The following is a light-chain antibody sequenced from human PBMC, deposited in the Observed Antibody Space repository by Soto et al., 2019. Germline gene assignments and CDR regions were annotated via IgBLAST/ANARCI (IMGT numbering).Light chain of an antibody. Sequence: QSALTQPASVSGSPGQSITISCTGISSDGDDYKDVSWYQQHPGKAPKLMIYEVTYRPSGVSNRFSGSKSGNTASLTISGLQAEDEADYYCSSYTSTSTVFGTGNKVTVL. J-gene: IGLJ1*01. CDR3: SSYTSTSTV. CDR1: SSDGDDYKD. V-gene: IGLV2-14*01. CDR2: EVT.